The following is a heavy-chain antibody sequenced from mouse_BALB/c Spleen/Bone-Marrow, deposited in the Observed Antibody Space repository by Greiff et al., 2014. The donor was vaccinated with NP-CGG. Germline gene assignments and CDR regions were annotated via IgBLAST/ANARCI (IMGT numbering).Heavy chain of an antibody. CDR3: ANWGPYYFDY. D-gene: IGHD4-1*02. CDR1: GYSITSDYA. V-gene: IGHV3-2*02. J-gene: IGHJ2*01. Sequence: EVQLQQSGPGLVKPSQSLSLTCTVTGYSITSDYAWNWIRQFPGNKLEWMGYISYSGSTSYNPSLKSRISITRDTSKNQFFLQLNSVTTEDTATYYCANWGPYYFDYWVQGTTLTVSS. CDR2: ISYSGST.